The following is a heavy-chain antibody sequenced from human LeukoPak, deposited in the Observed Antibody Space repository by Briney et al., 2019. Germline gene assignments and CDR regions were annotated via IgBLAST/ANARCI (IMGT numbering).Heavy chain of an antibody. V-gene: IGHV4-34*01. CDR1: GGSFSGYY. J-gene: IGHJ6*04. CDR2: INHSGST. CDR3: ARVGYCSGGSCYLHGMDV. D-gene: IGHD2-15*01. Sequence: SETLSLTCAVYGGSFSGYYWSWIRQPPGKGLEWIGEINHSGSTNYNPSLKSRVTISVDTSENQFSLKLSSVTAADTAVYYCARVGYCSGGSCYLHGMDVWGKGTTVTVSS.